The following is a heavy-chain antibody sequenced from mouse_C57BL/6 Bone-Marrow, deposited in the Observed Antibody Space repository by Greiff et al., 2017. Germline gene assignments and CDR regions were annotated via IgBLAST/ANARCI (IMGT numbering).Heavy chain of an antibody. CDR3: ARSPITTVVPYYYAMDY. CDR1: GYTFTDYY. J-gene: IGHJ4*01. V-gene: IGHV1-26*01. Sequence: EVQLKQSGPELVKPGASVKISCKASGYTFTDYYMNWVKQSHGKSLEWIGDINPNNGGTSYNQKFKGKATLTVDKSSSTAYMELRSLKAEDSAVYYCARSPITTVVPYYYAMDYWGQGTSVTVSS. CDR2: INPNNGGT. D-gene: IGHD1-1*01.